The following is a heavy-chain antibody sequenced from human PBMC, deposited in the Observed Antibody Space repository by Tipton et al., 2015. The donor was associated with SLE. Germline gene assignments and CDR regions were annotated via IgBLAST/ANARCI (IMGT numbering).Heavy chain of an antibody. CDR1: GFSFSSYN. V-gene: IGHV3-30*18. CDR3: AKGGSSWGYYYGMDV. J-gene: IGHJ6*02. D-gene: IGHD6-13*01. Sequence: RSLRLSCAASGFSFSSYNMNWVRQAPGKGLEWVAVIWYDGSNKYYADSVKGRFTISRDNSKNTLYLQMNSLRAEDTAVYYCAKGGSSWGYYYGMDVWGQGTTVTVSS. CDR2: IWYDGSNK.